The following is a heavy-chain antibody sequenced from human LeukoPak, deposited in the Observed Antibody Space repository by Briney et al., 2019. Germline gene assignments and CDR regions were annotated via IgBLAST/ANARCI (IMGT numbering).Heavy chain of an antibody. CDR3: AELGITMIGGV. V-gene: IGHV3-23*01. D-gene: IGHD3-10*02. CDR2: ISGSGGNV. J-gene: IGHJ6*04. CDR1: GFTFSSYG. Sequence: QAGGSLRLSCAASGFTFSSYGMSWVRQAPGKGLEWVSSISGSGGNVYYAGSVRGRFTISRDNSKNTVYLQMNSLRAEDTAVYYCAELGITMIGGVWGKGTTVTISS.